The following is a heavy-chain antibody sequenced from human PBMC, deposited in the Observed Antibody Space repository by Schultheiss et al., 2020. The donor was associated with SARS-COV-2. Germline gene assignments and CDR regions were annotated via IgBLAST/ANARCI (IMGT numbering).Heavy chain of an antibody. D-gene: IGHD6-19*01. CDR1: GGSFSGYY. V-gene: IGHV4-34*01. CDR2: INHSGST. Sequence: SETLSLTCAVYGGSFSGYYWSWIRQPPGKGLEWIGEINHSGSTNYNPSLKSRVTISVDTSKNQFSLKLSSVTAADTAVYYCARHGGIAVAGTGVDYWGQGTLVTVSS. CDR3: ARHGGIAVAGTGVDY. J-gene: IGHJ4*02.